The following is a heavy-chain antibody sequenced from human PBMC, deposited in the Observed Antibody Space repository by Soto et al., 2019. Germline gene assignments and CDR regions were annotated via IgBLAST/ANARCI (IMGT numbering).Heavy chain of an antibody. J-gene: IGHJ4*02. V-gene: IGHV4-59*01. CDR3: ARGMANCSSSSCYFDY. CDR2: IYKSGST. D-gene: IGHD2-2*01. Sequence: PSETLSLTCTVSGGSISGYSWTWIRQPPGKGLEWIGYIYKSGSTYYNPSLKSRVTMSVDTSKSQWSLRLTSVTAADTAVYSCARGMANCSSSSCYFDYWGQGALVTVSS. CDR1: GGSISGYS.